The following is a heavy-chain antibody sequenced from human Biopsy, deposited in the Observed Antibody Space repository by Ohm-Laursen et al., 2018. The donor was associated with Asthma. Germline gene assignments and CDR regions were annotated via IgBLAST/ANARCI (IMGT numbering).Heavy chain of an antibody. Sequence: ATQTLTLTRSFSGFSLRTPGVGVGWIRQSPERARDGLALIYWDYYNLFRPSLKRRLTITKDPSKNQVVLTMTKMDPVDSGTYYCALSQDSGFDDHSPSWFDPWGQGTLVTVSS. J-gene: IGHJ5*02. V-gene: IGHV2-5*02. CDR2: IYWDYYN. CDR1: GFSLRTPGVG. CDR3: ALSQDSGFDDHSPSWFDP. D-gene: IGHD3-9*01.